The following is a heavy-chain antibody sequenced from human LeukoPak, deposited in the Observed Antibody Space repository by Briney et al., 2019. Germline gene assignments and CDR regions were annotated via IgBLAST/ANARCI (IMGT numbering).Heavy chain of an antibody. CDR2: INHSGST. CDR3: ARGFRSGYYYRHYFDY. J-gene: IGHJ4*02. D-gene: IGHD3-22*01. CDR1: GGSFSGYY. Sequence: SETLSLTCAVYGGSFSGYYWSWIRQPPGKGLEWIGEINHSGSTNYNPSLKSRVTISVDTSKNQFSLKLSSVTAADTAVCYCARGFRSGYYYRHYFDYWGQGTLVTVSS. V-gene: IGHV4-34*01.